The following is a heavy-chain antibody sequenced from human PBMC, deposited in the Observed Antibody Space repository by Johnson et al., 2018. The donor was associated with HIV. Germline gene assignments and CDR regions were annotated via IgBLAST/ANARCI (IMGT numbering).Heavy chain of an antibody. CDR1: GFSFSSYG. CDR3: AVGIQLWFASEGDAFDI. V-gene: IGHV3-30*02. D-gene: IGHD5-18*01. CDR2: ISYDGGNK. Sequence: QVQLVESGGGVVQPGGSLRLSCEASGFSFSSYGMHWVRQAPGRGLEWVAFISYDGGNKYYGASVKGRFTVSRDNSKNTLSLQMNSLRPEDTAVYYCAVGIQLWFASEGDAFDIWGQGTMVAVSP. J-gene: IGHJ3*02.